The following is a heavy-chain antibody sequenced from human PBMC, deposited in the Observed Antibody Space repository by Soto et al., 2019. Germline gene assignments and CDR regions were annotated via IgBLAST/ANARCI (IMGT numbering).Heavy chain of an antibody. J-gene: IGHJ6*01. D-gene: IGHD2-2*01. Sequence: PGESLKISCKGSGYSFTSYWISWVRQMPGKGLEWMGRIDPSDSYTNYSPSFQGHVTISAYKSISTAYLQWSSLKASDTAMYYCAAPKQLSMGYYYGMDVWGQGTTVTVSS. CDR3: AAPKQLSMGYYYGMDV. V-gene: IGHV5-10-1*01. CDR2: IDPSDSYT. CDR1: GYSFTSYW.